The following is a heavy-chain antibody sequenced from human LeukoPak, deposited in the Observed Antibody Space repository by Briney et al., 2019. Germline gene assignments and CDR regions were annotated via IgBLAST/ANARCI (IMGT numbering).Heavy chain of an antibody. J-gene: IGHJ4*02. Sequence: PGGSLRLSCAASGFTFSSYGMHWVRQAPGKGPEWVAVVWYDGSNQYYADSVKGRFTISRDNSKNTLYLQMNSLRAEDTAVYYCARDRRLSVSDYYFDYWGQGTLVTVSS. V-gene: IGHV3-33*08. CDR1: GFTFSSYG. CDR2: VWYDGSNQ. CDR3: ARDRRLSVSDYYFDY. D-gene: IGHD2-21*01.